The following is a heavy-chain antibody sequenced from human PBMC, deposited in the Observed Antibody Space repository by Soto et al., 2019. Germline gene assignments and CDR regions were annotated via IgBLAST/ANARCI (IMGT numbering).Heavy chain of an antibody. J-gene: IGHJ3*02. Sequence: ELQLVQSGAEVRRPGESLKISCKGSGYIFSNYWLGWVRQVPGKGLEWWGIIYPGDADTSYSPSFQGQATISAADSISTAYLQLSSLKASDTAMYYCATSSKPFPRLEYCSGTSCPGAFDIWGQGTMVTVSS. CDR3: ATSSKPFPRLEYCSGTSCPGAFDI. CDR1: GYIFSNYW. D-gene: IGHD2-2*01. CDR2: IYPGDADT. V-gene: IGHV5-51*03.